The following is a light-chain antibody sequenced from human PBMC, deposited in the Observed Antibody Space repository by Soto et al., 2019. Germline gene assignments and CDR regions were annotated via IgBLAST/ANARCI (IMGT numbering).Light chain of an antibody. Sequence: EIVMTQSPAPLSVSPGERATLSYRASQSVFSHLAWYQQKPGQAPRLLIYGASTRATGIPARFSCSGSGTEFTLTISSLQSEDFAVYYCQQYNQWPLTFGGGTKVEFK. CDR3: QQYNQWPLT. CDR2: GAS. CDR1: QSVFSH. J-gene: IGKJ4*01. V-gene: IGKV3-15*01.